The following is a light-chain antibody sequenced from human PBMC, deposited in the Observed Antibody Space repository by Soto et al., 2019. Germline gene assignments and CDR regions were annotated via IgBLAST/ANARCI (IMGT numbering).Light chain of an antibody. V-gene: IGKV1-6*01. J-gene: IGKJ1*01. CDR2: AAS. CDR1: QGISND. Sequence: IQMTQSPSTLSASVGDRVTITCRASQGISNDLGWYQQKPGKAPKVLIYAASRLHSGVPSRFSGSGSGTDFTLTITSLQPEDSATYYCLQDYNYPRTFGQGTKVDIK. CDR3: LQDYNYPRT.